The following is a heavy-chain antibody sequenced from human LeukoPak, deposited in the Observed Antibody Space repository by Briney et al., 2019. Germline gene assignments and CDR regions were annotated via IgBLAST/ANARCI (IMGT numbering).Heavy chain of an antibody. CDR1: GYTFTGYY. Sequence: ASVKVSCXASGYTFTGYYMHWVRQAPGQGLEWMGCINPNSGGTNYAQKFQGRVTMTRDTSISTAYMELSRLRSDDTAVYYCARDCSSTSCYHPPFDYWGQGTLVTVSS. V-gene: IGHV1-2*02. CDR2: INPNSGGT. CDR3: ARDCSSTSCYHPPFDY. D-gene: IGHD2-2*01. J-gene: IGHJ4*02.